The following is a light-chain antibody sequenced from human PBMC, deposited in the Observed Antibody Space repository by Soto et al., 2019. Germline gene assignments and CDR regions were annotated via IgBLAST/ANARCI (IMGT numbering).Light chain of an antibody. Sequence: DIRMTQSPSSLSASVGDRVTITCRASASISNYLNWYQQTPGKAPNLLIYAASSLQSGVPSRFSGSGSGTDFTLTISNLQPEDFETYYCQQSYMTPWTLGQGTNVDIK. V-gene: IGKV1-39*01. CDR3: QQSYMTPWT. J-gene: IGKJ1*01. CDR1: ASISNY. CDR2: AAS.